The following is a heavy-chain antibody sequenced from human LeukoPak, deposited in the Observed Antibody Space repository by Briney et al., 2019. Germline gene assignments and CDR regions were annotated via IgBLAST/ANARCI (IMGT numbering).Heavy chain of an antibody. Sequence: GGSLRLSCAASGFTFSSYGMHWVRQAPGKGLEWVAVISYDGSNKYYADSVKGRFTISRDNSKNTLYLQMNSLRAEDTAVYYCANPHGRHYYYGMDVWGKGTTVTVSS. CDR2: ISYDGSNK. D-gene: IGHD3/OR15-3a*01. J-gene: IGHJ6*04. CDR3: ANPHGRHYYYGMDV. V-gene: IGHV3-30*18. CDR1: GFTFSSYG.